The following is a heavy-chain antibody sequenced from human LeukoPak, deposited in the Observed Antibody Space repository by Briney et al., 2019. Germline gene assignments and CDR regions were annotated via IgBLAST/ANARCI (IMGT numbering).Heavy chain of an antibody. CDR3: ARVTEQWLPYFDY. CDR2: INPNSGGT. Sequence: ASVKVSCKASGYTFIYYGISWVRQAPGQGLEWMGWINPNSGGTNYAQKFQGRVTMTRDTSISTAYMELSRLRSDDTAVYYCARVTEQWLPYFDYWGQGTLVTVSS. J-gene: IGHJ4*02. D-gene: IGHD6-19*01. CDR1: GYTFIYYG. V-gene: IGHV1-2*02.